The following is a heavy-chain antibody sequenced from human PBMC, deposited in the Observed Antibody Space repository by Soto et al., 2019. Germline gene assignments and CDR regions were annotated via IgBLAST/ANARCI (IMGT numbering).Heavy chain of an antibody. D-gene: IGHD2-2*01. Sequence: GGSLRLSCAASGFTFSDHYMSWIRQAPRKGLEWVSYISSGGSAIYYADPVKGRFTISRDNAKNSLYLQMNSLRAEDTAVYYCARVKECSSTSCYARDAFDVWGQGTMVTVSS. CDR2: ISSGGSAI. J-gene: IGHJ3*01. CDR3: ARVKECSSTSCYARDAFDV. V-gene: IGHV3-11*01. CDR1: GFTFSDHY.